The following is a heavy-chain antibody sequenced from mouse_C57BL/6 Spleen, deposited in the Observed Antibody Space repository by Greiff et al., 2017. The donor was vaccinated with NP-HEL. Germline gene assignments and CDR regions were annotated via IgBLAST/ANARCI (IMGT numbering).Heavy chain of an antibody. Sequence: EVQRVESGPGLVKPSQSLSLTCSVTGYSITSGYYWNWIRQFPGNKLEWMGYISYDGSNNYNPSLKNRISITRDTSKNQFFLKLNSVTTEDTATYYCARVGGYDGYYPDYWGQGTTLTVSS. J-gene: IGHJ2*01. V-gene: IGHV3-6*01. CDR2: ISYDGSN. D-gene: IGHD2-3*01. CDR3: ARVGGYDGYYPDY. CDR1: GYSITSGYY.